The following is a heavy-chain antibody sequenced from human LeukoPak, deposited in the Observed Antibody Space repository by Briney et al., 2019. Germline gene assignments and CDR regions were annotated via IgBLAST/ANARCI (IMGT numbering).Heavy chain of an antibody. V-gene: IGHV1-69*04. D-gene: IGHD3-10*01. CDR3: ARVGSTMVRGVIRLYNWFDP. CDR2: IIPILGIA. Sequence: SVKVSCKASGGTFSSYAISWVRQAPGQGLEWMGRIIPILGIANYAQKFQGRVTITADKSTSTAYMELSSLRSEDTAVYYCARVGSTMVRGVIRLYNWFDPWGQGTLVTVSS. J-gene: IGHJ5*02. CDR1: GGTFSSYA.